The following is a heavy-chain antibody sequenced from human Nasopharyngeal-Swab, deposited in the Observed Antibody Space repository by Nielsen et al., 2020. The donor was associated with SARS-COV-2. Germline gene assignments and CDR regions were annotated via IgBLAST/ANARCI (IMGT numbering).Heavy chain of an antibody. Sequence: GESLKISCAASGFTFSSHAMGWVRQAPGKGLEWVSIISGTGASIYYGDSVKGRFIISRDNSRNTTYLQMKNLRAEDTALYFCARDVVEYCSAASCFGAFDVWGQGAMVTVSS. V-gene: IGHV3-23*01. CDR3: ARDVVEYCSAASCFGAFDV. J-gene: IGHJ3*01. CDR1: GFTFSSHA. CDR2: ISGTGASI. D-gene: IGHD2-15*01.